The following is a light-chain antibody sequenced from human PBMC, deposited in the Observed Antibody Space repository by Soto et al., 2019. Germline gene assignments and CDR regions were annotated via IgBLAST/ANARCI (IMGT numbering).Light chain of an antibody. CDR1: SSDVGAYDF. Sequence: QSALTQPASVSGSPGQSITISCTGTSSDVGAYDFVSWYQHHPGKAPKLIIYEVNNRPSEVSNRFSGSKSGNTASLTISGLQAEDEADYYCSSYTNIVLFGGGTKLTVL. J-gene: IGLJ2*01. CDR3: SSYTNIVL. V-gene: IGLV2-14*01. CDR2: EVN.